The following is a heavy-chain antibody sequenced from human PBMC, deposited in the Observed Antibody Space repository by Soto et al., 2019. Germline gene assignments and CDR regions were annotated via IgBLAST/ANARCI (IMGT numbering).Heavy chain of an antibody. CDR3: ARSNNYYDSSGYPYYFDY. CDR2: IYYSGST. D-gene: IGHD3-22*01. CDR1: GGSISSSSYY. Sequence: NPSETLSLTCTVSGGSISSSSYYWGWIRQPPGKGLEWIGSIYYSGSTYYNPSLKSRVTISVDTSKNQFSLKLSSVTAADTAVYYCARSNNYYDSSGYPYYFDYWGQGTLVTVSS. V-gene: IGHV4-39*01. J-gene: IGHJ4*02.